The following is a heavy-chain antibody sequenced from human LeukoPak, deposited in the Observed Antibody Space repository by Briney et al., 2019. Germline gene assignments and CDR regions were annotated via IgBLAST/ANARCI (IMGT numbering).Heavy chain of an antibody. CDR3: AKDREVFFRLVGAD. J-gene: IGHJ4*02. V-gene: IGHV3-30*02. Sequence: PGGSLRLSCAASGFTFSTYGIHWVRQAPGKGLEWVAFIQYDGSNKYYADSVKGRFTISRDNSKSTLYLQMNNLGPEDTAVYYCAKDREVFFRLVGADWGQGTLVTVST. CDR2: IQYDGSNK. CDR1: GFTFSTYG. D-gene: IGHD1-26*01.